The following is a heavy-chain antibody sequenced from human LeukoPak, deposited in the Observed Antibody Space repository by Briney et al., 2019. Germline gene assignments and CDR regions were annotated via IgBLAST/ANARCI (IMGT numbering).Heavy chain of an antibody. Sequence: GGSLRLSCAASGFTFSSYAMSWVRQAPGKGLEWVSAISGSGGSTHYADSVKGRFTISRDNSKNTLYLQMNSLRAEDTAVYYCAKDPHYYDSNGWFDPWGQGTLVTVSS. CDR1: GFTFSSYA. CDR2: ISGSGGST. D-gene: IGHD3-22*01. CDR3: AKDPHYYDSNGWFDP. V-gene: IGHV3-23*01. J-gene: IGHJ5*02.